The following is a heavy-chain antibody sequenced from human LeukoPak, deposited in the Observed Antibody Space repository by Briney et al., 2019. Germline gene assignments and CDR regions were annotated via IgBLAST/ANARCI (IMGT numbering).Heavy chain of an antibody. J-gene: IGHJ4*02. CDR1: GFTFSSYS. Sequence: GESPRLSCVASGFTFSSYSMNWVRQAPGKGLEWISHISSNSRTIHYSDSVKGRFTISRDNAKNTLYLQMNSLRAEDTAVYHCAKYPYYDFWSGYYVGPFFDYWGQGTLVTVSS. V-gene: IGHV3-48*01. CDR2: ISSNSRTI. D-gene: IGHD3-3*01. CDR3: AKYPYYDFWSGYYVGPFFDY.